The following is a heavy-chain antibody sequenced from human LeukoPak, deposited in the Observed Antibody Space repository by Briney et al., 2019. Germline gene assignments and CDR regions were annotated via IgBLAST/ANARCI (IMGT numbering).Heavy chain of an antibody. CDR3: ARQASCSSTNCYPFDY. CDR2: IYYSENT. D-gene: IGHD2-2*01. Sequence: SETLSLTCTVSGASISSYYWSWIRQPPGKGLEWIGYIYYSENTNYNPSLKSRVTISGDTSKNQFSLKLSSVTAADTAVYYCARQASCSSTNCYPFDYWGQGTLVTVSS. J-gene: IGHJ4*02. CDR1: GASISSYY. V-gene: IGHV4-59*08.